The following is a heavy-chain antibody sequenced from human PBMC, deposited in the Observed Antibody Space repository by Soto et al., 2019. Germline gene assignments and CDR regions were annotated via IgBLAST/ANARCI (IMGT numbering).Heavy chain of an antibody. CDR3: ARDSYTRY. J-gene: IGHJ4*02. V-gene: IGHV3-66*01. Sequence: EVQLVESGGGLVQPGGSLRLSCAASGFIVSSSYMSWVRQAPGKGLEWVSIIYNDGSTYYAESVKGRFTISRDDSKNTLYLQILSLRAEDTAVYYCARDSYTRYWGQGTLVTVSS. CDR1: GFIVSSSY. CDR2: IYNDGST. D-gene: IGHD4-4*01.